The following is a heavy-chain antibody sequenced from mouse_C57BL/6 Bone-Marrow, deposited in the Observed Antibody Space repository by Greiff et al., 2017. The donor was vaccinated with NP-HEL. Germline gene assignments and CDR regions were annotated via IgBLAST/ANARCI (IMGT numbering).Heavy chain of an antibody. D-gene: IGHD1-1*01. V-gene: IGHV1-64*01. CDR3: ARAPYCYGSAAWFAY. CDR1: GYTFTSYW. CDR2: IHPNSGST. J-gene: IGHJ3*01. Sequence: QVQLQQPGAELVKPGASVKLSCKASGYTFTSYWMHWVKQRPGQGLEWIGMIHPNSGSTNYNEKFKSKATLTVDKSSSTAYMQLSSLTSEDSAVYYCARAPYCYGSAAWFAYWGQGTLVTVSA.